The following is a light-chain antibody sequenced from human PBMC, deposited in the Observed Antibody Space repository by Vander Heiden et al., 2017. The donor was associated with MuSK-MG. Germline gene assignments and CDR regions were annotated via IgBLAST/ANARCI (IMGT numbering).Light chain of an antibody. Sequence: QSALTQPPSVSGSPGQSVTISCTGTSNDVGRYDRVSWYQQPPGTAPNLIIYEVINRPSGVPGRFSGSKSGNTASLTISGLQAEDEADYFCSLYTRSSQYVFGTGTKVTVL. V-gene: IGLV2-18*01. J-gene: IGLJ1*01. CDR1: SNDVGRYDR. CDR3: SLYTRSSQYV. CDR2: EVI.